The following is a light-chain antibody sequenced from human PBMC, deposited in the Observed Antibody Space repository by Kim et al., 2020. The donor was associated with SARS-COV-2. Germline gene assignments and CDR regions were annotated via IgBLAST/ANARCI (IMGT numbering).Light chain of an antibody. J-gene: IGKJ1*01. Sequence: AIQMTQSPSSFSASTGDRVTITCRASQGISSYLAWYQQKPGKAPKLLIYAASTLQSGVPSTFSGSGSGTDFTLTISCLQSEDFAIYYCQQYYTNPWTFGQGTKVDIK. CDR2: AAS. CDR3: QQYYTNPWT. CDR1: QGISSY. V-gene: IGKV1-8*01.